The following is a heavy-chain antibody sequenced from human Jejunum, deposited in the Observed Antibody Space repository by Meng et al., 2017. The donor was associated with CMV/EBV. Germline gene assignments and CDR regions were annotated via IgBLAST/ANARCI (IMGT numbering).Heavy chain of an antibody. J-gene: IGHJ4*02. CDR3: ARDLWEGFDY. D-gene: IGHD1-26*01. CDR2: ITKSSSNT. Sequence: CYALGITFSRYSMNWVRQAPGKGLEWVSSITKSSSNTYDADSVKGRFTISRDNAKNSLYLQMNSLRAEDTAVYYCARDLWEGFDYWGQGTLVTVSS. V-gene: IGHV3-21*01. CDR1: GITFSRYS.